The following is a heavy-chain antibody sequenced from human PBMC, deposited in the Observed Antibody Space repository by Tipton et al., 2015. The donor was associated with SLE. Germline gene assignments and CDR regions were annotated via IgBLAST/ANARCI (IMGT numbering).Heavy chain of an antibody. CDR3: ARGRYCSSTSCSYYFDY. Sequence: TLSLTCAVYGGSFRGYDWSWIRQPPRKGLEGIGEINHSGSNNYNPSLKSRVTISIDTSKNQFSLKVSSVTAADTAVYYCARGRYCSSTSCSYYFDYWGQGTLVTVSS. CDR1: GGSFRGYD. J-gene: IGHJ4*02. D-gene: IGHD2-2*01. V-gene: IGHV4-34*01. CDR2: INHSGSN.